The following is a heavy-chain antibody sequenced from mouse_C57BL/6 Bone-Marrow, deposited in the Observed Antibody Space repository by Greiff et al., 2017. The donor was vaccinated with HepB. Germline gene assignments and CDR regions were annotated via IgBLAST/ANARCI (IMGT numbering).Heavy chain of an antibody. CDR3: TMGYYYGSSCDY. CDR1: GFNIKVYY. D-gene: IGHD1-1*01. V-gene: IGHV14-1*01. J-gene: IGHJ2*01. CDR2: IDPEDGDT. Sequence: VQLQQSGAELVRPGASVKLSCTASGFNIKVYYMHWVKQRPEQGLEWIGRIDPEDGDTEYAPKFQGKATMTADTSSNTAYLQLSSLTSEDTAVYYCTMGYYYGSSCDYWGQGTTLTVSS.